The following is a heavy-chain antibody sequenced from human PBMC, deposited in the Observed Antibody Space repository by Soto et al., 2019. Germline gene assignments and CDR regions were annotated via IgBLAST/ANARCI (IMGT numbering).Heavy chain of an antibody. CDR1: GYSISSGYY. Sequence: NPSETLSLTCTVSGYSISSGYYWGWIRQPPGKGLEWIGSIYHSGSTYYNPSLKSRVTISVDTSKNQFSLKLSSLTAADTAVYYCASSARLYSSSSSDWFDPWGQGTLVTVSS. D-gene: IGHD6-6*01. CDR2: IYHSGST. CDR3: ASSARLYSSSSSDWFDP. J-gene: IGHJ5*02. V-gene: IGHV4-38-2*02.